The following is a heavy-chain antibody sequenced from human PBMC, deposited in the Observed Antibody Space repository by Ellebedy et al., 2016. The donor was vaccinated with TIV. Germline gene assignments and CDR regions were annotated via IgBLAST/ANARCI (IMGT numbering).Heavy chain of an antibody. CDR1: GYTFTSYD. J-gene: IGHJ6*03. CDR3: ARAPPSSTNYQYYMDV. V-gene: IGHV1-8*01. D-gene: IGHD2-2*01. CDR2: MNPNSGNT. Sequence: ASVKVSXXASGYTFTSYDINWVRQATGQGLEWMGWMNPNSGNTGYTQKFQGRVTMTRSTSISTAYMELSSLTSEDTAVYYCARAPPSSTNYQYYMDVWGKGTTVTVSS.